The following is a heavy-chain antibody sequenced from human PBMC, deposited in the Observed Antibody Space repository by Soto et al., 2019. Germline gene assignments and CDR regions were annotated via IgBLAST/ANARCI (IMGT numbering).Heavy chain of an antibody. V-gene: IGHV2-5*02. CDR2: IYWGDDK. Sequence: QITLKESGPTLVKPTQTLTLTCTFSGLPLSTSGVGVGWIRQRPGKALEWLALIYWGDDKRYSPSLRSRLTITKDTSKNQVVLTMINMDTVDTGAYYCAHRQGSNWYGYWGQGTLVTVSS. CDR3: AHRQGSNWYGY. CDR1: GLPLSTSGVG. J-gene: IGHJ5*01.